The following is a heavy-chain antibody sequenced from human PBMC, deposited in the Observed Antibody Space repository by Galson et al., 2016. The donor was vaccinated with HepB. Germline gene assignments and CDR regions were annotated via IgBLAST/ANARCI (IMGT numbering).Heavy chain of an antibody. V-gene: IGHV3-23*01. J-gene: IGHJ4*02. CDR3: ARYSNSWAPFDY. CDR1: GFTFSNYA. D-gene: IGHD6-13*01. CDR2: IGGSGANT. Sequence: SLRLSCAASGFTFSNYAMTWVRQAPGKGLEWVSGIGGSGANTHYANAVKGRFTISRDNSNNTLYLQVNSLRAEDTALYFCARYSNSWAPFDYWGQGTLVTVSS.